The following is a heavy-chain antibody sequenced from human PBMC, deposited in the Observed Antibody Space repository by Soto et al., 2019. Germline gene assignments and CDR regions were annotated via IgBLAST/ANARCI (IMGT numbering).Heavy chain of an antibody. Sequence: PGGSLRLSCAASGFTFSRYGINWRRQAPGKGLEWVASISSTTSYVYYADSVKGRFSTSRDNAKNILYLEMYALRTEDTAVYYCARDPSEGRVGNWFESWGQGTLVTVSS. CDR2: ISSTTSYV. V-gene: IGHV3-21*06. D-gene: IGHD2-2*01. J-gene: IGHJ5*01. CDR3: ARDPSEGRVGNWFES. CDR1: GFTFSRYG.